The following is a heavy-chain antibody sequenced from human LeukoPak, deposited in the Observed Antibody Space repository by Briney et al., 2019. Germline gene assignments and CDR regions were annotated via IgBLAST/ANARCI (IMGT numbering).Heavy chain of an antibody. Sequence: PGGSLRLSCAASGFTFSSYEMNWVRQAPGKGLEWVSYISSSGSTIYYADSVKGRFTISRDNAKNSLYLQMNSLRAEDTAVYYCAKYLPNQLLKDWGQGTLVTVSS. V-gene: IGHV3-48*03. D-gene: IGHD2-2*01. CDR2: ISSSGSTI. CDR3: AKYLPNQLLKD. CDR1: GFTFSSYE. J-gene: IGHJ4*02.